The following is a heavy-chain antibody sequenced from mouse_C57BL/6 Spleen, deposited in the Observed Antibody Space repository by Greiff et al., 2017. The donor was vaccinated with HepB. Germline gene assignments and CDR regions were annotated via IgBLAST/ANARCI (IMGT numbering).Heavy chain of an antibody. CDR2: ISSGSSTI. D-gene: IGHD1-1*01. J-gene: IGHJ3*01. V-gene: IGHV5-17*01. CDR1: GFTFSDYG. CDR3: ARIGYYGSSFAY. Sequence: EVNVVESGGGLVKPGGSLKLSCAASGFTFSDYGMHWVRQAPEKGLEWVAYISSGSSTIYYADTVKGRFTISRDNAKNTLFLQMTSLRSEDTAMYYCARIGYYGSSFAYWGQGTLVTVSA.